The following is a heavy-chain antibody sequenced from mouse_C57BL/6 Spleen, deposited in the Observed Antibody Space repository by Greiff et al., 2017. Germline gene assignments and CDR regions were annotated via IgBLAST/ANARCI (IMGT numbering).Heavy chain of an antibody. CDR1: GFTFSDYY. V-gene: IGHV5-16*01. J-gene: IGHJ2*01. CDR3: ARDLDGSSPFDY. D-gene: IGHD1-1*01. Sequence: EVHLVESEGGLVQPGSSMKLSCTASGFTFSDYYMAWVRQVPEKGLEWVANINYDGSSTYYLDSLKSRFIISRDNEKNILYLQMSSLKSEDTATYYCARDLDGSSPFDYWGQGTTLTVSS. CDR2: INYDGSST.